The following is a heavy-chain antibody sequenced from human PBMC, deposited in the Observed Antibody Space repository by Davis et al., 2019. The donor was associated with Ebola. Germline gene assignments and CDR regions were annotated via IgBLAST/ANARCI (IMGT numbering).Heavy chain of an antibody. CDR3: VRDLRGWGDFDY. D-gene: IGHD3-10*01. CDR2: INPSGGTT. V-gene: IGHV1-46*01. CDR1: GYTLVSYY. Sequence: AASVKVSCKASGYTLVSYYAHWVRQAPGQGLEWMGIINPSGGTTTYAQKFQDRVTMTRNTSTNTLYMELSSLTSGDTAVYYCVRDLRGWGDFDYWGQGTLVTVSS. J-gene: IGHJ4*02.